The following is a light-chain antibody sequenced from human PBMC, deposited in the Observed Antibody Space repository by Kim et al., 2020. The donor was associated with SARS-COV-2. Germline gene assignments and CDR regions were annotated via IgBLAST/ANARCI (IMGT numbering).Light chain of an antibody. CDR3: QQYYTTPQT. CDR2: WTS. V-gene: IGKV4-1*01. J-gene: IGKJ1*01. CDR1: QSVLNSATNKNC. Sequence: DIVLTQSPDSLPVSLRERATINCKSSQSVLNSATNKNCIAWYQQRPGQPPKLLIYWTSTRELGVPDRFSGSGSGKDFTLTVSSLQAEDVAVYYCQQYYTTPQTFGQGTKVDIK.